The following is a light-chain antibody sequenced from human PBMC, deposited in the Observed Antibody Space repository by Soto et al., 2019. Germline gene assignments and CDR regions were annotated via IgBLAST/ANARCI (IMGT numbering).Light chain of an antibody. CDR1: SSDVGGYNC. Sequence: QSVLTHPRSLSGSPGQSVTISCTGTSSDVGGYNCVSWYQQHPGKAPQLIIYDVTQRPSGVPDRFSGSKSGNTASLSISGLQAEDEADYYCCSHSASYTFVFGTGTKVTVL. J-gene: IGLJ1*01. CDR3: CSHSASYTFV. CDR2: DVT. V-gene: IGLV2-11*01.